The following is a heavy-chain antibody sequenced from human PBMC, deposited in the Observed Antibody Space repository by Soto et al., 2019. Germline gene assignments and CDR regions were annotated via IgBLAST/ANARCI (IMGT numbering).Heavy chain of an antibody. CDR1: GGSISSGGYY. Sequence: NPSETLSLTCTVSGGSISSGGYYWSWIRQHPGKGLEGIGYIYYSGSTYYNPSLKSRVTISVDTSKNQFSLKLSSVTAADTAVYYCARVTRPFGFDPWGQGTLVTVSS. V-gene: IGHV4-31*03. CDR3: ARVTRPFGFDP. D-gene: IGHD3-10*01. CDR2: IYYSGST. J-gene: IGHJ5*02.